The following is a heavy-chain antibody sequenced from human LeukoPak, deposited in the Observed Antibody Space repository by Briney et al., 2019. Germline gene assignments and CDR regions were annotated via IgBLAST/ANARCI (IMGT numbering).Heavy chain of an antibody. CDR2: IYTSGST. CDR3: ARDQTIFGVVIAFDY. Sequence: SETLSLTCTVSGGSISSGSYYWSWIRQPAGKGLEWIGRIYTSGSTNYNPSLKSRVTISVDTSKNQLSLKLSSVTAADTAVYYCARDQTIFGVVIAFDYWGQGTLVTVSS. V-gene: IGHV4-61*02. J-gene: IGHJ4*02. D-gene: IGHD3-3*01. CDR1: GGSISSGSYY.